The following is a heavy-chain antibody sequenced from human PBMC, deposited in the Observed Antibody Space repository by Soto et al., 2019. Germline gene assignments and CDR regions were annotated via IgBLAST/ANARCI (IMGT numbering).Heavy chain of an antibody. CDR2: IWFDGSNK. Sequence: QVQLVESGGGVVQPGRSLRLSCAASGFTFSSYGMHWVRQAPGKGLEWVAVIWFDGSNKYYADSVKGRFTISRDNSKNPLYLQINSLRAEDTAVYYCATTHAEDYYYGMDVWGQGTTVTVSS. J-gene: IGHJ6*02. CDR3: ATTHAEDYYYGMDV. CDR1: GFTFSSYG. V-gene: IGHV3-33*01.